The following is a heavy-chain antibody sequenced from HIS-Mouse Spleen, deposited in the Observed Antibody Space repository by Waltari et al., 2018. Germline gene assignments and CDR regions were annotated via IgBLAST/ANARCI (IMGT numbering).Heavy chain of an antibody. Sequence: QVQLQESGPGLVKPSQTLSLTCTVSGGSTSSGGYYWSCIPRHPGKGLEWIGYIYYSGSTYYNPSLKSRVTISVDTSKNQFSLKLSSVTAADTAVYYCARSPYYDFWSGYSDNWFDPWGQGTLVTVSS. J-gene: IGHJ5*02. CDR3: ARSPYYDFWSGYSDNWFDP. CDR1: GGSTSSGGYY. V-gene: IGHV4-31*03. D-gene: IGHD3-3*01. CDR2: IYYSGST.